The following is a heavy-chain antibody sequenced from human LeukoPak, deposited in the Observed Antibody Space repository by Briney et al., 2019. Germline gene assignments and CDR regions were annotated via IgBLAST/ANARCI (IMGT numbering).Heavy chain of an antibody. J-gene: IGHJ5*02. D-gene: IGHD4-11*01. Sequence: NPSETLSLTCTVSGGSISSSSYYWGWIRQPPGKGLEWIGYIYYSGSTYYNPSLKSRVTISVDTSKNQFSLKLSSVTAADTAVYYCARDYSNPSGFDPWGQGTLVTVSS. V-gene: IGHV4-31*03. CDR1: GGSISSSSYY. CDR3: ARDYSNPSGFDP. CDR2: IYYSGST.